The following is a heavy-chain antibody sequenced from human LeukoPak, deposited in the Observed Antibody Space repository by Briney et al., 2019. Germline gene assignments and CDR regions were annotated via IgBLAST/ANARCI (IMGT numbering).Heavy chain of an antibody. Sequence: PSETLSLTCTVSGDSFSSNNYWTWVRQPPGKGLEWIGEIYRSGATNYNPSLRSRVTVSLDKSKNQFSLRLNSETAADTAIYYCARNAGYSDLNYWGQGVLVTVSS. CDR2: IYRSGAT. CDR1: GDSFSSNNY. CDR3: ARNAGYSDLNY. J-gene: IGHJ4*02. V-gene: IGHV4-4*02. D-gene: IGHD3-22*01.